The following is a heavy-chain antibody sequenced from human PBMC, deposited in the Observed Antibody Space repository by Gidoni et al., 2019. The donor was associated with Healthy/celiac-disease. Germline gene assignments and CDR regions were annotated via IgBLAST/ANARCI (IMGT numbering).Heavy chain of an antibody. CDR3: AKGVSGYYDSSGYYPYYLFDY. CDR1: GFTFSSYA. V-gene: IGHV3-23*01. D-gene: IGHD3-22*01. CDR2: ISGSGGST. Sequence: EVQLLESGGGSVQPGGSLRLSCAASGFTFSSYAMSCVRKAPGKGLEWVSAISGSGGSTYYADTVKGRFTISRDNSKNTLYLQMNSLRAEDTAVYYCAKGVSGYYDSSGYYPYYLFDYWGQGTLVTVSS. J-gene: IGHJ4*02.